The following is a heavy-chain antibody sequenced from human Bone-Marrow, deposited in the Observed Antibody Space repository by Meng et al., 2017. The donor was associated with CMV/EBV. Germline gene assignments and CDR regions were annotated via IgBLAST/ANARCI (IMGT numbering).Heavy chain of an antibody. V-gene: IGHV3-7*03. J-gene: IGHJ6*02. D-gene: IGHD1-14*01. CDR3: ASDATEYGMDV. CDR2: IKQDGSNK. Sequence: GESLKISCAASGFTFSSYWMSWVRQAPGKGLEWVASIKQDGSNKYYADSVKGRFTISRDNSKNTLYLQMNSLRAEDTAVYYCASDATEYGMDVWGQGTTVTVSS. CDR1: GFTFSSYW.